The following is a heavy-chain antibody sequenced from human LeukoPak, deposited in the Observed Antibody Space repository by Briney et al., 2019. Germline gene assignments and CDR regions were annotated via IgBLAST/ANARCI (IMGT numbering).Heavy chain of an antibody. CDR2: IYRSGST. CDR1: GGSISSGSYF. D-gene: IGHD1-1*01. V-gene: IGHV4-61*02. Sequence: SETLSLTCTVSGGSISSGSYFWNWIRQPAGKGLEWIGRIYRSGSTNYNPSLKSRVTISVDTSKNQFSLKLSSVTAADTAVYYCARADWKGYYFDYWGQGTLVTVSS. CDR3: ARADWKGYYFDY. J-gene: IGHJ4*02.